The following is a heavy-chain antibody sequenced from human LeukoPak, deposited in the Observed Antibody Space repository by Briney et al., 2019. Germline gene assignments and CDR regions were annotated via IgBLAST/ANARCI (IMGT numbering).Heavy chain of an antibody. J-gene: IGHJ5*02. CDR3: AKGGIVGATRRGDWFDP. Sequence: GGSLRLSCAASGFTFSSYGMHWVRQAPGKGLEWVAVISYDGSNKYYADSVKGRFTISRDNSKNTLYLQMNSLRAEDTAVYYCAKGGIVGATRRGDWFDPWGQGTLVTVSS. CDR1: GFTFSSYG. V-gene: IGHV3-30*18. D-gene: IGHD1-26*01. CDR2: ISYDGSNK.